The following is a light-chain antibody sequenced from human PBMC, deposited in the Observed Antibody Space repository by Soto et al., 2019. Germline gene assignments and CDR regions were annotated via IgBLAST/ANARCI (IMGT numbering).Light chain of an antibody. CDR2: SNN. CDR1: SSDVGGYNY. J-gene: IGLJ1*01. Sequence: NQPGSVSESPGQSIPIPYTGTSSDVGGYNYVSWYQQLPGTAPKLLIYSNNQRPSGVPDRFSGSKSGTSASLAISGLQSEDEADYYCAAWDDSLNGQVFGTGTKVTVL. V-gene: IGLV1-44*01. CDR3: AAWDDSLNGQV.